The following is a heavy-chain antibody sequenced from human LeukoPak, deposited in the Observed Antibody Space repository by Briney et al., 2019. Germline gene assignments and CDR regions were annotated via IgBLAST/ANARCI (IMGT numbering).Heavy chain of an antibody. CDR1: GGTLSSYA. V-gene: IGHV1-69*05. CDR2: IIPIFGTA. D-gene: IGHD2-2*01. CDR3: AVRYCSSTSCYPPGDFDY. J-gene: IGHJ4*02. Sequence: ASVKVSCKASGGTLSSYAISWVRQAPGQGLEWMGGIIPIFGTANYAQKFQGRVTITTDESTSTAYMELSSLRSEDTAVYYCAVRYCSSTSCYPPGDFDYWGQGTLVTVSS.